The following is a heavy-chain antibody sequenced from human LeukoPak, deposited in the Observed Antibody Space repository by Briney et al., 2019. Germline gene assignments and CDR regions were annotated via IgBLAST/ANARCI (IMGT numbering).Heavy chain of an antibody. Sequence: GGSLRLSCAASGFTCSSYWISWVRQAPGKGLEWVANIKQDGSENDYVDSVKVRFPSSRDNAKNSLYLQMNCLRAEDTAVYYCARSAYSYYYDSSGYDYWGQGTLVTVSS. D-gene: IGHD3-22*01. V-gene: IGHV3-7*01. CDR3: ARSAYSYYYDSSGYDY. CDR2: IKQDGSEN. J-gene: IGHJ4*02. CDR1: GFTCSSYW.